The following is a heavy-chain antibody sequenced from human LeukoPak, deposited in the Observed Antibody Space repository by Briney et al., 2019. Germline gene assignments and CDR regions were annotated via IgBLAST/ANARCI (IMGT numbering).Heavy chain of an antibody. CDR3: ARDGGYYDSSGYYLGAFDI. V-gene: IGHV3-30-3*01. CDR2: ISYDGSNK. CDR1: GFTFSSYA. Sequence: GRSLRLSCAASGFTFSSYAMHWVRQAPGKGLEWAAVISYDGSNKYYADSVKGRFTISRDNSKNTLYLQMNSLRAEDTAVYYCARDGGYYDSSGYYLGAFDIWGQGTMVTVSS. D-gene: IGHD3-22*01. J-gene: IGHJ3*02.